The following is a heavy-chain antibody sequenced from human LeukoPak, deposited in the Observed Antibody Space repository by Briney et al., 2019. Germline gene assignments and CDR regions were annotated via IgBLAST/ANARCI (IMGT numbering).Heavy chain of an antibody. J-gene: IGHJ3*02. CDR3: ARHGANRQQLVMAFDI. Sequence: SETLSLTCSVSGGSISSYYWSWIRQPPGQGLEWVGYIYYSRSTNYNPSLKSRVTISIDTSKNQFSLKVNSVTAADTAVYYCARHGANRQQLVMAFDIWGQGTMVTVSS. D-gene: IGHD6-13*01. CDR2: IYYSRST. CDR1: GGSISSYY. V-gene: IGHV4-59*08.